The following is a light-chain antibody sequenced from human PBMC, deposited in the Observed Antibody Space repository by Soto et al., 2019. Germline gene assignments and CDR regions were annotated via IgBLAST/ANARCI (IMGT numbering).Light chain of an antibody. Sequence: ALTQSPGTLSLSPGERATLSCRASHSVSGSYLTWYQQKPGQAPRLLIYGASSRATGIPDRFSGSGSGTDFTLTISRLEPEDFAVYYCQYYGSSVFTFGPGTKVDI. CDR1: HSVSGSY. CDR3: QYYGSSVFT. J-gene: IGKJ3*01. CDR2: GAS. V-gene: IGKV3-20*01.